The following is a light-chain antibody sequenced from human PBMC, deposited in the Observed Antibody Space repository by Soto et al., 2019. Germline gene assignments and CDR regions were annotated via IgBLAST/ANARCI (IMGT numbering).Light chain of an antibody. CDR3: SSYTRGNTYV. Sequence: QSALTQPASVSGSPGQSITISCTGTSSDIGAYNSVSWYQQHPPKAPKLMIFEVTNRPSGISHRFSGSKSGNTASLTISGLLPEDEADYYCSSYTRGNTYVFGTGTKVTV. CDR1: SSDIGAYNS. CDR2: EVT. V-gene: IGLV2-14*01. J-gene: IGLJ1*01.